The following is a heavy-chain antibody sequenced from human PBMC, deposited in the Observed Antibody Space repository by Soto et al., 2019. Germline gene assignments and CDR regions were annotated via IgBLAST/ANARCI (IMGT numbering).Heavy chain of an antibody. CDR3: ARVSLAFFDS. CDR1: DGSVSSDSYY. J-gene: IGHJ4*02. D-gene: IGHD5-12*01. V-gene: IGHV4-61*01. Sequence: QVQLQESGPGLVKPSETLSLTCTVSDGSVSSDSYYWTWIRQPPGKGLEWIGYIYSSGSTLYNPSLKSRVIISVDTSMNQFSLRLSSVTAADTAVYYCARVSLAFFDSWGQGTLVTVSS. CDR2: IYSSGST.